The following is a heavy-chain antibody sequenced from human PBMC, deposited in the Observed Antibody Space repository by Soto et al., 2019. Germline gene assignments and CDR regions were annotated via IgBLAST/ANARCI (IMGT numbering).Heavy chain of an antibody. V-gene: IGHV4-4*07. CDR2: IYTSGST. D-gene: IGHD1-26*01. J-gene: IGHJ4*02. Sequence: QVQLQESGPGLVKPSETLSLTCTVSGGSISSYYWSWIRQPAGKGLEWIGRIYTSGSTNYNPSLKSRVTMSVDTSKNQFSLKLSSVTAADTAVYYCARSGSPWELGYFDYWGQGTLVTVSS. CDR1: GGSISSYY. CDR3: ARSGSPWELGYFDY.